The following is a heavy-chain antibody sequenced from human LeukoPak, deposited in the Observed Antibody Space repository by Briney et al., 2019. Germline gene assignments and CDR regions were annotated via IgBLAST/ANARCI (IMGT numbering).Heavy chain of an antibody. V-gene: IGHV1-69*02. J-gene: IGHJ4*02. CDR3: ASRSHKTIVGADTREVGDY. CDR2: IIPMMGIA. CDR1: GGTLRRHT. D-gene: IGHD6-19*01. Sequence: SVKVSCKASGGTLRRHTITWVRQAPRQGLEWMGRIIPMMGIANYAQKFQGRVTITADTSTDTAYMDLISLRSEDTAVYYCASRSHKTIVGADTREVGDYWGQGTLVTVSS.